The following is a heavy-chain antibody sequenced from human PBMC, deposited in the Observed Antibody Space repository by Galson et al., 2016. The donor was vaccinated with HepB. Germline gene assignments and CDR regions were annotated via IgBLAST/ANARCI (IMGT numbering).Heavy chain of an antibody. V-gene: IGHV4-31*03. J-gene: IGHJ4*02. CDR1: GGSISTYY. CDR3: ARFSDYGDYGFDY. Sequence: TLSLTCTVSGGSISTYYWSWIRQHPGKGLEWIGYIYYSGSTYYNPSLKSRVTISVDTSKNQFSLKLSSVTAADTAVYYCARFSDYGDYGFDYWGQGTLVTVSS. CDR2: IYYSGST. D-gene: IGHD4-17*01.